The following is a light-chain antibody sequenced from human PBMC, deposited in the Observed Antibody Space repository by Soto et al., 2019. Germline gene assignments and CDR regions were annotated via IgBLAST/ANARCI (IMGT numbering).Light chain of an antibody. V-gene: IGKV3-15*01. J-gene: IGKJ5*01. CDR3: QQYNNWPPVT. Sequence: EIVMMQSPATLSLSPGERVTLSCRASQSVSSNLAGYQQKSGQAPRLLIDGASTRATGIPARFSGSGSGTEFTLTISSLQAEDFAIYYCQQYNNWPPVTFGQGTRLEIK. CDR2: GAS. CDR1: QSVSSN.